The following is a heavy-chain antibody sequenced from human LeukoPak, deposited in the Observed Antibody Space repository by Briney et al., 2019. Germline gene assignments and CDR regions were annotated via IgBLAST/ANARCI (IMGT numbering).Heavy chain of an antibody. V-gene: IGHV4-59*08. CDR3: ARHPLIAAADYYFDY. Sequence: SETLSLTCTVSGGSISSYYWSWLRQPPGKGLEWIGYIYYSGSTNYNPSLKSRVTISVDTSKNQFSLKLSSVTAADTAVYYCARHPLIAAADYYFDYWGQGTLVTVSS. J-gene: IGHJ4*02. CDR1: GGSISSYY. D-gene: IGHD6-13*01. CDR2: IYYSGST.